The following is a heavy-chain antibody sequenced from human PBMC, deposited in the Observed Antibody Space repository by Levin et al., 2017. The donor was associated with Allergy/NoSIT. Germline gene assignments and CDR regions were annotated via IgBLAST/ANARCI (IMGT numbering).Heavy chain of an antibody. CDR1: GYSFSDYY. D-gene: IGHD2-8*02. CDR2: INPNSGGT. V-gene: IGHV1-2*02. Sequence: ASVKVSCKASGYSFSDYYIHWVRQAPGQGLEWMGWINPNSGGTNYAQTFQGRVTMTRDTSTCSAYMELSRLTSDDTAVYYCARDKSYRDTGGSYDSWGQGTLVTVSS. J-gene: IGHJ5*01. CDR3: ARDKSYRDTGGSYDS.